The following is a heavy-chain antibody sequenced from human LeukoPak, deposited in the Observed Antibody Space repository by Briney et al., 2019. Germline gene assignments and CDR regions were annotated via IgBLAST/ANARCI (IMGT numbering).Heavy chain of an antibody. D-gene: IGHD3-22*01. CDR2: INWNGGST. CDR1: GFTFDDYG. CDR3: ARRGDSSGSDALDI. J-gene: IGHJ3*02. V-gene: IGHV3-20*04. Sequence: PGGSLRLSCAASGFTFDDYGMSWVRQAPGKGLEWVSGINWNGGSTGYADSVKGRFTISRDNAKNSLYLQMNSLRAEDTALYYCARRGDSSGSDALDIWGQGTMVTVSS.